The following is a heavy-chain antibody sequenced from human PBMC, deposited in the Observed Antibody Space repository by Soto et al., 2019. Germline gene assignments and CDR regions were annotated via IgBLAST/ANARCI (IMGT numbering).Heavy chain of an antibody. CDR2: MSGSTGTT. CDR1: GFTFSNAW. V-gene: IGHV3-23*04. D-gene: IGHD3-16*01. CDR3: AIGTFGRGWES. Sequence: EVQLVESGGGLVKPGGSLRLSCAASGFTFSNAWMSWVRQAPGKGLEWVSGMSGSTGTTDYADSVKGRFTISRDNLKNTLYVQMNSLRGEDTAVYYCAIGTFGRGWESWGQGTLVAVSS. J-gene: IGHJ4*02.